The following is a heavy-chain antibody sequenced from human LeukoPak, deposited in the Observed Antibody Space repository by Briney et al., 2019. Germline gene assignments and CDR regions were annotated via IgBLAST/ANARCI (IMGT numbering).Heavy chain of an antibody. D-gene: IGHD4-17*01. V-gene: IGHV3-23*01. Sequence: GGSLRLSCAASGFTFNSYAMSWVRQAPGKGLEWVSRISGSGGSTYYADSVKGRFTISRDNSKNTLYLQMNSLRAEDTAVYYCAKNRFMTTVTNYFDYWGQGTLVTVSS. CDR1: GFTFNSYA. CDR3: AKNRFMTTVTNYFDY. CDR2: ISGSGGST. J-gene: IGHJ4*02.